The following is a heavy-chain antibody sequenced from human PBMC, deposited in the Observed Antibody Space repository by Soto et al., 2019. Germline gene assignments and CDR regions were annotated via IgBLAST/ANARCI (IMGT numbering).Heavy chain of an antibody. CDR1: GFTFSSYA. J-gene: IGHJ5*02. D-gene: IGHD5-12*01. CDR2: ISISGGRK. V-gene: IGHV3-23*01. Sequence: GGSLRLSCAASGFTFSSYAMSWDRQAPGKGLERVSGISISGGRKYYADSAKGRFTISRDNPKNTLYLQMNSLRAEDTAVYYCAKVSGSNSGYDYGWFDPWGQGTLVTVSS. CDR3: AKVSGSNSGYDYGWFDP.